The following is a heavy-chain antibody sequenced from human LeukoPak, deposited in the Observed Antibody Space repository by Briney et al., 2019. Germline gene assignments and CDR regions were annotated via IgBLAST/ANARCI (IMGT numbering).Heavy chain of an antibody. V-gene: IGHV3-11*05. CDR1: GFTFSDYY. CDR3: ARASKAAIYGMDV. Sequence: GGSLRLSCAASGFTFSDYYMSWIRQAPGKGLEWVSYISSSSSYTNYADSVKGRFTISRDNAKNSLYLRMNSLRAEDTAVYYCARASKAAIYGMDVWGQGTTVTVSS. J-gene: IGHJ6*02. CDR2: ISSSSSYT. D-gene: IGHD5-18*01.